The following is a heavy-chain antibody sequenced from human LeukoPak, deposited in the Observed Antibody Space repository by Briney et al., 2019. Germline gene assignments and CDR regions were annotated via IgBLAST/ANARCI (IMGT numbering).Heavy chain of an antibody. V-gene: IGHV4-59*01. D-gene: IGHD1-26*01. CDR3: ARDRGGSSRHEFDY. Sequence: SETLSLTCTVSGGSIKTNYWSWIRQPPGKGLEWIGYGYYRGSTNYNPSLKSRVTISVDTSKNQFSLKLSSVTAADTAVYYCARDRGGSSRHEFDYWGQGTLVTVSS. CDR1: GGSIKTNY. CDR2: GYYRGST. J-gene: IGHJ4*02.